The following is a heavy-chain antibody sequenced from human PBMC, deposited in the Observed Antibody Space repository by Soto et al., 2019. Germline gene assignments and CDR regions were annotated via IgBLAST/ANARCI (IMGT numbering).Heavy chain of an antibody. D-gene: IGHD3-16*02. Sequence: QVQLVQSGAEVKETGSSVKVSCTSSGYIFKNYAVTWLRQAPGQGLEWMEGIIPVFGTPDYSQKFRGRVTITADESTSTVYMELRSLTSEDTAVYYCARHLYDYVWGSYRHWGQGTLVTVSS. CDR3: ARHLYDYVWGSYRH. CDR2: IIPVFGTP. J-gene: IGHJ4*02. V-gene: IGHV1-69*01. CDR1: GYIFKNYA.